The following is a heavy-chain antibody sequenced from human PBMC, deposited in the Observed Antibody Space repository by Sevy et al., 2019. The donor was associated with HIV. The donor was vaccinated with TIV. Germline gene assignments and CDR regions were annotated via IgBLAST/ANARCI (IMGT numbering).Heavy chain of an antibody. Sequence: ASVKVSCKASGGIFSRYPISWVRQAPGQRLEWMGGIIPVSGTPKYAQKFQGRVTITADKLTSTVYMDLSSLRSEDTAVYYCVSDDEGDPPFDLDYWGQGTLVTVSS. D-gene: IGHD2-21*02. CDR1: GGIFSRYP. V-gene: IGHV1-69*06. CDR2: IIPVSGTP. J-gene: IGHJ4*02. CDR3: VSDDEGDPPFDLDY.